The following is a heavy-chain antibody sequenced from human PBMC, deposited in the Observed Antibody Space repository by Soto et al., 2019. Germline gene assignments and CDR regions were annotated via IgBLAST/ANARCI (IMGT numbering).Heavy chain of an antibody. Sequence: EVQLVESGGGLVQPGRSLRLSCVASAFNFDDYAMHWVRQAPGKGLEWVSGIGRSSADIEYADSVRGRFTVSRDNAKSSLYRQMNSLRPEDTALYYCAKNMAYGDSLGGWYFDLWGCGTRVTVSS. V-gene: IGHV3-9*01. D-gene: IGHD4-17*01. J-gene: IGHJ2*01. CDR1: AFNFDDYA. CDR2: IGRSSADI. CDR3: AKNMAYGDSLGGWYFDL.